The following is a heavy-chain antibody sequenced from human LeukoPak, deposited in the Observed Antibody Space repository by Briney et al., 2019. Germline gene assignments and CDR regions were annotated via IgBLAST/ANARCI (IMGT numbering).Heavy chain of an antibody. D-gene: IGHD3-9*01. CDR3: ARVYYDILTGYYRLDY. J-gene: IGHJ4*02. CDR1: GYTFTSYA. Sequence: ASVKVSCKASGYTFTSYAMHWVRQAPGQRLEWMGWMNPNSGNTGYAQKFQGRVTMTRNTSISTAYMELSSLRSEDTAVYYCARVYYDILTGYYRLDYWGQGTLVTVSS. V-gene: IGHV1-8*02. CDR2: MNPNSGNT.